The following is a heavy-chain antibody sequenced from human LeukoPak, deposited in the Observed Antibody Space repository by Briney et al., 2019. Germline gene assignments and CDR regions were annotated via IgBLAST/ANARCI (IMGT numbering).Heavy chain of an antibody. D-gene: IGHD3-22*01. CDR1: GFTFSNYW. V-gene: IGHV3-74*01. CDR3: ANGFSDSSGSA. CDR2: INSDGSST. J-gene: IGHJ5*02. Sequence: QPGGSLRLSCAASGFTFSNYWMHWVRQAPGKGLVWVSRINSDGSSTSYADSVKGRFTISRDNAKNTLYLQMNSLRAEDTAVYYCANGFSDSSGSAWGQGTLVTVSS.